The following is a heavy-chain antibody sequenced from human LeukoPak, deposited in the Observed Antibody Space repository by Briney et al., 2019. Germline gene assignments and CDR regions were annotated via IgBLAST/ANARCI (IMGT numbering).Heavy chain of an antibody. V-gene: IGHV4-59*01. Sequence: SVTLSLTCTVSGGSISSYYWSWIRQPPGKGLEWIGYIYYSGSTNYNPSLKSRVTISVDTSKNQFSLKLSSVTAADTAVYYCARYSSGFSFGYWGQGTLVTVSS. D-gene: IGHD2-15*01. CDR2: IYYSGST. CDR3: ARYSSGFSFGY. CDR1: GGSISSYY. J-gene: IGHJ4*02.